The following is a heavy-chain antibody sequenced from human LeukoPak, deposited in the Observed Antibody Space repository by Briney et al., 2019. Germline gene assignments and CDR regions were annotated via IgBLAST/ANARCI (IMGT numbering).Heavy chain of an antibody. V-gene: IGHV4-38-2*02. CDR1: GYSISSGYY. CDR2: IYHSGST. J-gene: IGHJ3*02. D-gene: IGHD3-9*01. CDR3: VRGFDGHNAFDI. Sequence: SETLSLTCTVSGYSISSGYYWGWIRQPPGKGLEWIGSIYHSGSTYYNPSLKSRVTISVDTSKNQFSLKLSSVTAADTAVYYCVRGFDGHNAFDIWGQGTMVTVSS.